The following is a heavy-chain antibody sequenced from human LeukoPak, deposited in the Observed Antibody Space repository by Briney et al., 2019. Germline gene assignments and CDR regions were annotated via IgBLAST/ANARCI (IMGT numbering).Heavy chain of an antibody. Sequence: SVKVSCKASGGTFSSYAISWVRQAPGQGLEWMGRIIPIFGTANYAQKFQGRVTITTDESTSKAYMELSSLRSEDTAVYYCAVILPYYYDSSGPFDYWGQGTLVTVSS. CDR2: IIPIFGTA. CDR3: AVILPYYYDSSGPFDY. D-gene: IGHD3-22*01. J-gene: IGHJ4*02. CDR1: GGTFSSYA. V-gene: IGHV1-69*05.